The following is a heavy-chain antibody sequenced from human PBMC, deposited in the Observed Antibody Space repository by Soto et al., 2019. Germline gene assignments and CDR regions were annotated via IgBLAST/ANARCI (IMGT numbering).Heavy chain of an antibody. D-gene: IGHD2-2*01. CDR1: GGSISSSSYY. CDR2: IYYSGST. CDR3: ARHIVVPAATPRGYYMDV. V-gene: IGHV4-39*01. J-gene: IGHJ6*03. Sequence: LSLTCTVSGGSISSSSYYWGWIRQPPGKGLEWIGSIYYSGSTYYNPSLKSRVTISVDTSKNQFSLKLSSVTAADTAVYYCARHIVVPAATPRGYYMDVWGKGTTVTVSS.